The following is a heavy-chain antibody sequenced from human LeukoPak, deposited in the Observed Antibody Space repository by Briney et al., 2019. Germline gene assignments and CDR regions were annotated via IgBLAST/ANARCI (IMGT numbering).Heavy chain of an antibody. CDR3: ARDLSSTPHWELDY. CDR2: INPDSGDT. J-gene: IGHJ4*02. D-gene: IGHD1-26*01. CDR1: GYTFTGYY. Sequence: ASVKVSCKASGYTFTGYYMHWVRQAPGQGLEWMGRINPDSGDTDYAQHFQGRVTMTRDTSISTVYMELSSLSYDDTAVYYCARDLSSTPHWELDYWGQGTLVTVSS. V-gene: IGHV1-2*06.